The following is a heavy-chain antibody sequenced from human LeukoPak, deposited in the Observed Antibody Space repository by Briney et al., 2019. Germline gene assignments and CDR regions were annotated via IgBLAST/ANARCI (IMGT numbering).Heavy chain of an antibody. V-gene: IGHV3-11*04. CDR1: GFTFSDYY. Sequence: KPGGSLRLSCAASGFTFSDYYMSWIRQAPGKGLEWVSYISSSGSTIYYADSVKGRFTISRDNAKNSLYLQMNSLRAEDTAVYYCARPPPCSGGSCYSDFYSYYFNYWGQGTLVTVSS. CDR2: ISSSGSTI. D-gene: IGHD2-15*01. J-gene: IGHJ4*02. CDR3: ARPPPCSGGSCYSDFYSYYFNY.